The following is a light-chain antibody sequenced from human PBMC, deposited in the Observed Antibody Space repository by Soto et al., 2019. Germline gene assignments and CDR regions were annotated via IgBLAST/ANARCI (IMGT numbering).Light chain of an antibody. CDR2: AAT. CDR3: QQLNRYPYT. Sequence: IQLTQSPSSLSASVGDRVSITCRASQGISSYLAWYQQVPGKAPKLLIYAATTLESGVPSRFSATESGTSFTLTIGNLQPEDSATYDCQQLNRYPYTFGQGTKLEIK. J-gene: IGKJ2*01. CDR1: QGISSY. V-gene: IGKV1-9*01.